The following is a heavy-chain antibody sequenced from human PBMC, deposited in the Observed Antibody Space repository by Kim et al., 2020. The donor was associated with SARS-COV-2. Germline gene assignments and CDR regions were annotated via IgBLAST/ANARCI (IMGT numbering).Heavy chain of an antibody. Sequence: SVKVSCKASGGTFSSYTISWVRQAPGQGLEWMGRIIPILGIANYAQKFQGRVTITADKSTSTAYMELSSLRSEDTAVYYCARDETGWDGYTNWAYFDYWGQGTLVTVSS. D-gene: IGHD5-12*01. CDR2: IIPILGIA. V-gene: IGHV1-69*04. CDR3: ARDETGWDGYTNWAYFDY. J-gene: IGHJ4*02. CDR1: GGTFSSYT.